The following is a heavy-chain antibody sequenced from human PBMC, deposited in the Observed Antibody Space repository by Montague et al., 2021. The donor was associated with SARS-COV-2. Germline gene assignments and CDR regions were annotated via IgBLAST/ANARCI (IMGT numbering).Heavy chain of an antibody. D-gene: IGHD1-26*01. CDR2: ISSSGSTI. J-gene: IGHJ3*02. CDR1: GFTFSSYE. V-gene: IGHV3-48*03. CDR3: ARERWELLEGVLYAFDI. Sequence: SLRLSCAASGFTFSSYEMNWVRQAPGKGLEWVSYISSSGSTIYXXXSXXXRFXISRDNAKNSLYLQMNSLRAEDTAVYYCARERWELLEGVLYAFDIWGQGTMVTVSS.